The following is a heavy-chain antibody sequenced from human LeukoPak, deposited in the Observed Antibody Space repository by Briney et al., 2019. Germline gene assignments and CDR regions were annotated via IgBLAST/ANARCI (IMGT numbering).Heavy chain of an antibody. D-gene: IGHD3-22*01. CDR2: ISAYNGNT. J-gene: IGHJ1*01. V-gene: IGHV1-18*01. CDR3: ARGPFWTPLYDSSGPEYFQH. Sequence: GASVKVSCKASGYTFTSYGISWVRQAPGQGLEWMGWISAYNGNTNYAQKLQGRVTMTTDTSTSTAYMELSSLRSEDTAVYYCARGPFWTPLYDSSGPEYFQHWGQGTLVTVSS. CDR1: GYTFTSYG.